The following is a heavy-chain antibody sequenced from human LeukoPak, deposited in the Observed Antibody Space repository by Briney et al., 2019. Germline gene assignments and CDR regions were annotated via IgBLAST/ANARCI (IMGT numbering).Heavy chain of an antibody. V-gene: IGHV3-74*01. CDR2: INQDESRA. D-gene: IGHD5-24*01. CDR3: GRGRDGVDV. CDR1: GFTFRSYL. Sequence: GGSLRLSCAVSGFTFRSYLMHWVRQPPGQGLVWVSRINQDESRAYADSVKGRFTVSRDNAKNMLYLQLNGLRAEDTAVYFCGRGRDGVDVWGQGTTVIVSS. J-gene: IGHJ3*01.